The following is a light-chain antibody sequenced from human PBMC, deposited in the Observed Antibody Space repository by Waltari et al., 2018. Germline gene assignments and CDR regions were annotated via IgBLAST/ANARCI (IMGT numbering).Light chain of an antibody. CDR3: CSYGGPSIYV. V-gene: IGLV2-23*01. J-gene: IGLJ1*01. CDR1: SNNIGSYNS. CDR2: EAN. Sequence: QSALTQPASVSGSPGQSITISCTGASNNIGSYNSVSWYQQHPGKAPKLMIYEANKRASGVSQRFSASRSGNTAFLTISGLEAEDEAEYYCCSYGGPSIYVFGNATRVTV.